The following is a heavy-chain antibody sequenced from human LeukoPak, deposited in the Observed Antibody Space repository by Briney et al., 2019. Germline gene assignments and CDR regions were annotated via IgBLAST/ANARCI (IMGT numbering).Heavy chain of an antibody. J-gene: IGHJ6*02. CDR2: IYSGGST. CDR3: ARPYYDIVTGYDYYYGMDV. Sequence: GGSLTLSCAASGFTVSSNYMIWLPQSPGKARVGVSVIYSGGSTYYPSSVRGRFTISRDNSKNTLYLQMTSLKAEETAVYYCARPYYDIVTGYDYYYGMDVWGQGTTVTVSS. D-gene: IGHD3-9*01. CDR1: GFTVSSNY. V-gene: IGHV3-53*01.